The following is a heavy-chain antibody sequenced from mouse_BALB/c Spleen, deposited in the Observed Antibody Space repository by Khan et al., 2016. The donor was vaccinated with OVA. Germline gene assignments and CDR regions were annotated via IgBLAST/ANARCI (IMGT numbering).Heavy chain of an antibody. CDR2: VSSGSSTI. CDR3: ARSGCNFHWYVDV. D-gene: IGHD2-1*01. CDR1: GFTFSSFG. Sequence: EVELVESGGGLVQPGGSRKLSCAASGFTFSSFGMHWVRQAPKKGLEWVAYVSSGSSTIYYVDTVQGRFTISRDTPKNTLFLQLTSLRSEDTAMYYGARSGCNFHWYVDVWGAGTSGTVSS. V-gene: IGHV5-17*02. J-gene: IGHJ1*01.